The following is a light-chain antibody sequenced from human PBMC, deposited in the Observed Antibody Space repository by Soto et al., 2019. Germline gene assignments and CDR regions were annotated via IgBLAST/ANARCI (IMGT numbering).Light chain of an antibody. Sequence: EIVLTQSPATLSLSPGERATLSCRASQSVSSYLAWYQQKPGQAPRLLIYDASNRATGIPARFSGSVCGTAFNLPISRLEPEDFAVYYCQQRSNWPSTFGGGTKVEIK. CDR3: QQRSNWPST. CDR1: QSVSSY. V-gene: IGKV3-11*01. CDR2: DAS. J-gene: IGKJ4*01.